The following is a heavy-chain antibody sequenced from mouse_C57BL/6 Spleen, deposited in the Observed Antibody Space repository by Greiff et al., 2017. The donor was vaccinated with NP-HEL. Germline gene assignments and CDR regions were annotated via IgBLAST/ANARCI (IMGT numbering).Heavy chain of an antibody. CDR1: GFNIKDYY. CDR3: ASGGFSTVVATDAMDY. D-gene: IGHD1-1*01. V-gene: IGHV14-2*01. J-gene: IGHJ4*01. CDR2: IDPEDGET. Sequence: VQLQQSGAELVKPGASVKLSCTASGFNIKDYYMHWVKQRTEQGLEWIGRIDPEDGETKYAPKFQGKATITADTSSNTAYLPLSSLTSEDTAVYYCASGGFSTVVATDAMDYWGQGTSVTVSS.